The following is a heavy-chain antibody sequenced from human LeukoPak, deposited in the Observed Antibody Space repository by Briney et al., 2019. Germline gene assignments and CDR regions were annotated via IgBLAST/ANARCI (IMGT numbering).Heavy chain of an antibody. D-gene: IGHD6-13*01. CDR2: ISYDGNNK. CDR1: GFTLSYYT. CDR3: ARESSNNWYGYFDD. Sequence: PGGSLRLSCAASGFTLSYYTLHWVRQAPGKGLEWVAFISYDGNNKYYADSVKGRFTISRDNSKNTLYLQIHSLRAEDTAVYYCARESSNNWYGYFDDWGQGTLVTVSS. V-gene: IGHV3-30*04. J-gene: IGHJ4*02.